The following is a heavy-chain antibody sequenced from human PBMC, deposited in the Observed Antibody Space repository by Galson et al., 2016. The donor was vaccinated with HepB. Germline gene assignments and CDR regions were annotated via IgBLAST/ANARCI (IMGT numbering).Heavy chain of an antibody. Sequence: SLRLSCAASGFTFNTYSMNWVRQSPGKGLEWVSYIDTSSKSIVYADSVKGRFTISRDNAKSSLYLQMNNLREEDTALYYCVRDFRSSGTFGCWGQGILVTVSS. CDR2: IDTSSKSI. CDR1: GFTFNTYS. CDR3: VRDFRSSGTFGC. D-gene: IGHD3-22*01. J-gene: IGHJ4*02. V-gene: IGHV3-48*02.